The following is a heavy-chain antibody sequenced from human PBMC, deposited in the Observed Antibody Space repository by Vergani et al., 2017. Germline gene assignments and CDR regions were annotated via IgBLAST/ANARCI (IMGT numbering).Heavy chain of an antibody. D-gene: IGHD2-21*02. Sequence: VQLVESGGGLVKPGGSLRLSCAASGFTFSDYYMSWIRQAPGKGLEWVSVIYSGGRTYYADSVKGGFTISRDNAKNTLYLQMNSLRAEDTAVYYCARAYCGGDCYSPSLFDYWGQGTLVTISS. CDR3: ARAYCGGDCYSPSLFDY. V-gene: IGHV3-66*01. CDR1: GFTFSDYY. CDR2: IYSGGRT. J-gene: IGHJ4*02.